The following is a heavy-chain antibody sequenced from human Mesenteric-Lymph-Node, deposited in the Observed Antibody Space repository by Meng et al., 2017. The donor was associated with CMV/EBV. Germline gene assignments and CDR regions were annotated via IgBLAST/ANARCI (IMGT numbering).Heavy chain of an antibody. CDR3: AGGYSRGMDV. D-gene: IGHD2-2*03. J-gene: IGHJ6*02. Sequence: GGSLRLSCAASGFTFSNYWMHWVRQAPGKGLEWVSSIGSGSIYIFYADSVKGRFTISRDNAKNSLYLQMNSLRAEDTAVYYCAGGYSRGMDVWGQGTTVTVSS. CDR2: IGSGSIYI. CDR1: GFTFSNYW. V-gene: IGHV3-21*01.